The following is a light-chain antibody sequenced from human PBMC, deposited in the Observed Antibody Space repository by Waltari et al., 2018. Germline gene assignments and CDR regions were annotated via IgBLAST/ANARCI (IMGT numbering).Light chain of an antibody. V-gene: IGLV3-25*03. CDR1: ALPTQY. J-gene: IGLJ2*01. CDR3: QSADTDASVF. CDR2: KDT. Sequence: SHELTQPPSVSVSPGPTARITCSGDALPTQYAYWYQHKAGQAPVSLTYKDTERPSGIPERFPGSSSVATLTLTIRGVQEEDEADYYCQSADTDASVFFGGGTKLTVL.